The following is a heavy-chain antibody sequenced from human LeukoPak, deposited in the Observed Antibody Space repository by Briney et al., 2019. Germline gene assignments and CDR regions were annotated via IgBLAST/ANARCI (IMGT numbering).Heavy chain of an antibody. V-gene: IGHV3-23*01. J-gene: IGHJ4*02. CDR2: ITDSGGST. Sequence: GGSLRLSCAASGLTFSSYAMSWVRLAPGKGLEWVSAITDSGGSTYYANSVKGRFTISRDNSKNTLYLQMNSLRAEDTAVYYCSRDQGQFDYWGQGTLVTVSS. CDR1: GLTFSSYA. CDR3: SRDQGQFDY.